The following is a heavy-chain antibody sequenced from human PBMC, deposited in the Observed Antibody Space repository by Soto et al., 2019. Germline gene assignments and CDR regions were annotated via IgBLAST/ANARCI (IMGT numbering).Heavy chain of an antibody. Sequence: SVKVSCKASGGTFSSYTISWVRQAPGQGLEWMGRIIPILGIANYAQKFQGRVTVTADKSTSTAYMELSSLRSEDTAVYYCARGPDFWSGYPANYYYMDVWGKGTTVTVSS. CDR1: GGTFSSYT. J-gene: IGHJ6*03. CDR2: IIPILGIA. V-gene: IGHV1-69*02. CDR3: ARGPDFWSGYPANYYYMDV. D-gene: IGHD3-3*01.